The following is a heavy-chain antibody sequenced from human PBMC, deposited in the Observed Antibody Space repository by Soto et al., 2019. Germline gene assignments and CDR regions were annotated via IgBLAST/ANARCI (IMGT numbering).Heavy chain of an antibody. CDR1: GGSISSYY. V-gene: IGHV4-4*07. CDR2: IYTSGST. CDR3: ARDGYYDFWSGYYTAGSPGYYYYGMDV. J-gene: IGHJ6*02. D-gene: IGHD3-3*01. Sequence: TSETLSLTCTVSGGSISSYYWSWIRQPAGKGLEWIGRIYTSGSTNYNPSLKSRVTMSVDTSKNQFSLKLSSVTAADTAVYYCARDGYYDFWSGYYTAGSPGYYYYGMDVWGQGTTVTVSS.